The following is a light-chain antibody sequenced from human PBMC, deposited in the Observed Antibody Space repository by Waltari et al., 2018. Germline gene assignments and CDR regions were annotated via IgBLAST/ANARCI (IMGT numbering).Light chain of an antibody. CDR2: WAS. Sequence: DIVMTQSPDSLAVSLGARATINCKSSQSILYSSNNKNYLAWYQQKPGQPPKLLIYWASARESGVPDRFSGSGSGTDFTLTISSLQAEDVAVYYCQQYYNTPYTFGQGTKLELK. V-gene: IGKV4-1*01. CDR1: QSILYSSNNKNY. J-gene: IGKJ2*01. CDR3: QQYYNTPYT.